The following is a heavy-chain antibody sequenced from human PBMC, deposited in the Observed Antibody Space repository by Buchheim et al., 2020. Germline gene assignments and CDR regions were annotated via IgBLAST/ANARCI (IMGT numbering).Heavy chain of an antibody. CDR2: ISNSNSKI. Sequence: DVQLVESGGGLVQPGGSLRLSCAASGFTFSFYSMNWVRQAPGKGLEWVSYISNSNSKIYYADSVKGRFTISRDNAENTLYLQMNSLRAEDTAVYYCATRVAGTYDHWGQGTL. CDR3: ATRVAGTYDH. V-gene: IGHV3-48*01. D-gene: IGHD6-19*01. CDR1: GFTFSFYS. J-gene: IGHJ4*02.